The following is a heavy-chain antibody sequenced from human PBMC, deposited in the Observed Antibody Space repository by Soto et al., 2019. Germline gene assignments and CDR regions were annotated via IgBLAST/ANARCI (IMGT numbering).Heavy chain of an antibody. CDR2: VSAYNGNT. D-gene: IGHD1-7*01. J-gene: IGHJ4*02. Sequence: QVQLVQSGAEVKKPGASVKVSCKASGYTFINDAITWVRQAPGQGLEWMGWVSAYNGNTNYAQQVKVRVTMTTDTSTSTAYMEIRSLRYDDTAVYFCARASRYYWNYMMYWGQGTLVTVSS. CDR3: ARASRYYWNYMMY. CDR1: GYTFINDA. V-gene: IGHV1-18*01.